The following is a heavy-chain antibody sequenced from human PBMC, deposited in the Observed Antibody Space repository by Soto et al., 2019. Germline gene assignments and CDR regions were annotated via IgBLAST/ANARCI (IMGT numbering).Heavy chain of an antibody. D-gene: IGHD3-10*01. CDR2: ISAYNGNT. CDR3: VRGSGSGSYYDPFDY. Sequence: ASVKVSCKASGYTFTSYGISWVRQAPGQGLEWMGWISAYNGNTNYAQKLQGRVTMTTDTSTSTAYMELRSLRSDDTAVYYCVRGSGSGSYYDPFDYWGQGTLVTVSS. J-gene: IGHJ4*02. V-gene: IGHV1-18*01. CDR1: GYTFTSYG.